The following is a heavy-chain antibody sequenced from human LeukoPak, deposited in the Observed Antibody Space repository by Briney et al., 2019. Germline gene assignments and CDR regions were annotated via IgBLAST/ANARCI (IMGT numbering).Heavy chain of an antibody. Sequence: SETLSLTCTVSGDSISTTSYFWAWIRQPPGGGLEWIASIYYSGTTCYKSSLKSRVTISIERTKNQFYLNLKSLTAADTAVYFCARVYSSTHNWFDTWGQGTQVTVSS. CDR2: IYYSGTT. V-gene: IGHV4-39*07. CDR3: ARVYSSTHNWFDT. J-gene: IGHJ5*02. D-gene: IGHD2-2*01. CDR1: GDSISTTSYF.